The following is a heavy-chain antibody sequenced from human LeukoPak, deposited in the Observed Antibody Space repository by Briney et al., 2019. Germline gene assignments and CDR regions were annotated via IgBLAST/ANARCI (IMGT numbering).Heavy chain of an antibody. D-gene: IGHD3-22*01. CDR1: GDSVSSGHNF. V-gene: IGHV4-61*01. CDR2: IFYTGVT. Sequence: SETLSLTCTVSGDSVSSGHNFWAWIRQTPGRGLEWLGDIFYTGVTNYNPSLRGRISISLDTSRNRFSLRLAAVTAADTAVYYCARRGTYDSSGYPRYYFDYWGQGTLVTVSS. J-gene: IGHJ4*02. CDR3: ARRGTYDSSGYPRYYFDY.